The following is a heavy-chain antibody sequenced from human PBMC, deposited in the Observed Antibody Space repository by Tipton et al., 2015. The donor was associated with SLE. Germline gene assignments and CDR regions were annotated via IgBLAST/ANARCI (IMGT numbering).Heavy chain of an antibody. D-gene: IGHD3-22*01. Sequence: LRLSCTVSGGSISSGGYFWSWIRQHPGKGLEWIGYIYSSGSSYSNPSLKSRVTISVDTSKNQFSLKLSSVTAADTAVYYCARDNDTSPGASDIWGQGTMVTVSS. J-gene: IGHJ3*02. V-gene: IGHV4-31*02. CDR3: ARDNDTSPGASDI. CDR1: GGSISSGGYF. CDR2: IYSSGSS.